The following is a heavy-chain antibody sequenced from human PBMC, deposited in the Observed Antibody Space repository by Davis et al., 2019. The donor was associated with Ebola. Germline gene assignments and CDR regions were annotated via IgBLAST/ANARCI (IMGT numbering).Heavy chain of an antibody. D-gene: IGHD6-19*01. CDR1: GYTFTTYG. CDR3: ARGRNGGWDFDY. CDR2: ISAYNGNT. V-gene: IGHV1-18*01. Sequence: AASVKVSCKASGYTFTTYGISWVRQAPGQGLEWVGWISAYNGNTNYAQKLQGRVTMTTDTSTSTAYMELRSLTSDDTAEYYCARGRNGGWDFDYWGQGTLVTVSS. J-gene: IGHJ4*02.